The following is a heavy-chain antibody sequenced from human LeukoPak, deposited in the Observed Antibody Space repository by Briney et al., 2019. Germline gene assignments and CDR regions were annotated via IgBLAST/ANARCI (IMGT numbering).Heavy chain of an antibody. D-gene: IGHD4-17*01. CDR1: GYTFTGYY. Sequence: ASVKVSCKASGYTFTGYYIHWVRQAPGQGLEWMGWMNPNSGNTGYAQKFQGRVTITRNTSISTAYMELSSLRSEDTAVYYCARSGNYGLNLYYYYYMDVWGKGTTVTVSS. J-gene: IGHJ6*03. CDR2: MNPNSGNT. V-gene: IGHV1-8*03. CDR3: ARSGNYGLNLYYYYYMDV.